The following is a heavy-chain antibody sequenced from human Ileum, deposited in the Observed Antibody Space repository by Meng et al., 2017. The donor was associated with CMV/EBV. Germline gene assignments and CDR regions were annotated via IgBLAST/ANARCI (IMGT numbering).Heavy chain of an antibody. D-gene: IGHD2-2*01. CDR1: GGSISSGGYY. J-gene: IGHJ4*02. CDR2: IYCSGST. Sequence: CTVSGGSISSGGYYWSWIRQHPGKGLEWIGYIYCSGSTYYNPSLKSRVAISVDTSKNQLSLKLSSVTAADTAVYYCARSSSTSCYRAWGQGTLVTVSS. V-gene: IGHV4-31*03. CDR3: ARSSSTSCYRA.